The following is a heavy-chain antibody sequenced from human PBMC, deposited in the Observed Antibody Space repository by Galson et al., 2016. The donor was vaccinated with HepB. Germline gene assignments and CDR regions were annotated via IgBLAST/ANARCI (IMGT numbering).Heavy chain of an antibody. V-gene: IGHV1-69*13. D-gene: IGHD1-26*01. J-gene: IGHJ4*02. Sequence: SVKVSCKVSGGTFSSFAISWVRQAPGQGLEWMGGIIPIFGSTNYAQKFQGRVTITVDESSTTGYMELSSLTSDDTAVYYCARVLGLGMVGGTVDYWGQGTLVAVSS. CDR2: IIPIFGST. CDR3: ARVLGLGMVGGTVDY. CDR1: GGTFSSFA.